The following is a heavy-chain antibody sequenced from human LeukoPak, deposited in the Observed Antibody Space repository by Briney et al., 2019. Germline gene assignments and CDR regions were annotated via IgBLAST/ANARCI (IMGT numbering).Heavy chain of an antibody. D-gene: IGHD3-3*01. J-gene: IGHJ5*02. CDR3: ARVCTESVLRFLEWLPNPYNWFDP. Sequence: ASVKVSCKASGYTFTSYDINWVRQATGQGLEWMGWISAYNGNTNYAQKLQGRVTMTTDTSTSTAYMELRSLRSDDTAVYYCARVCTESVLRFLEWLPNPYNWFDPWGQGTLVTVSS. CDR1: GYTFTSYD. V-gene: IGHV1-18*01. CDR2: ISAYNGNT.